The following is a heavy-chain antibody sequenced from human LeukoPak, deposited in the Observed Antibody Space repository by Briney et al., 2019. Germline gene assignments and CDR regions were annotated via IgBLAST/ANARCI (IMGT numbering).Heavy chain of an antibody. CDR3: ARFGYYDSSGYCFDY. Sequence: SQTLSRTCAVSGGSISSGGYSWSWIRQPPGKGLEWIGYIYHSGSTYYNPSLKSRVTISVDRSKNQFSLKLSSVTAADTAVYYCARFGYYDSSGYCFDYWGQGTLVTVSS. D-gene: IGHD3-22*01. CDR2: IYHSGST. CDR1: GGSISSGGYS. V-gene: IGHV4-30-2*01. J-gene: IGHJ4*02.